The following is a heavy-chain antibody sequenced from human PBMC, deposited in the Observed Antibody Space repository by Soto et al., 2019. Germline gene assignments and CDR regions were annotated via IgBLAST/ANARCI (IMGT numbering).Heavy chain of an antibody. CDR1: GFTFRSYE. Sequence: GGSLRLSCAASGFTFRSYEIKWGRQAPGKGLEWVSYISSGGSSIYYADSVKGRFTISRDNAKNSLYLQMNSLRAEDTAIYYCARVRPDYDFWSGYDDLWGQGTLVTV. CDR3: ARVRPDYDFWSGYDDL. J-gene: IGHJ5*02. D-gene: IGHD3-3*01. CDR2: ISSGGSSI. V-gene: IGHV3-48*03.